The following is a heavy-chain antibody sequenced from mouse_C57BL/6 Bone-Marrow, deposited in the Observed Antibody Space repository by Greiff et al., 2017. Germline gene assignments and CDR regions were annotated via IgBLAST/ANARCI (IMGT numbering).Heavy chain of an antibody. V-gene: IGHV2-6-1*01. Sequence: QVQLKQSGPGLVAPSQSLSITCTVSGFSLTSYGVHWVRQPPGKGLEWLVVIWSDGSTTYNSALKSRLSISKDNSKRQVFLKMNSLQTDDTAMYYCARHGGYGRSYWYFDVWGTGTTVTVSS. J-gene: IGHJ1*03. CDR3: ARHGGYGRSYWYFDV. CDR2: IWSDGST. CDR1: GFSLTSYG. D-gene: IGHD1-1*01.